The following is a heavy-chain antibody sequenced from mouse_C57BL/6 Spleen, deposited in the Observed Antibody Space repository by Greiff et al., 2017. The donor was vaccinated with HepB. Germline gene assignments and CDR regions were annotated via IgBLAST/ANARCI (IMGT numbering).Heavy chain of an antibody. CDR1: GFNIKNTY. V-gene: IGHV14-3*01. CDR2: IDPANGNT. J-gene: IGHJ3*01. Sequence: EVMLVESVAELVRPGASVKLSCTASGFNIKNTYMHWVKQRPEQGLEWIGRIDPANGNTKYAPKFQGKATITADTSSNTAYLQLSSLTSEDTAIYYCARSTPLTAQATWTYWGQGTLVTVSA. D-gene: IGHD3-2*02. CDR3: ARSTPLTAQATWTY.